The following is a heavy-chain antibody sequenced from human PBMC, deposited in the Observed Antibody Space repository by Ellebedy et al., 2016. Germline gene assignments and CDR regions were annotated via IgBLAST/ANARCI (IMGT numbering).Heavy chain of an antibody. CDR1: GFTVSSNY. CDR3: ARVRIPHNWFDP. D-gene: IGHD2-21*01. J-gene: IGHJ5*02. Sequence: GGSLRLSCAASGFTVSSNYMSWVRQAPGKGLEWVSVIYSAGSTYYADSVKGRFTISRHNSKNTLDLQMNSLRAEETAVYYCARVRIPHNWFDPWGQGTLVTVSS. V-gene: IGHV3-53*04. CDR2: IYSAGST.